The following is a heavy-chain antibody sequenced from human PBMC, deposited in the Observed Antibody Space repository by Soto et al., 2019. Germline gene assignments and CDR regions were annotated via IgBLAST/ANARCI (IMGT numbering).Heavy chain of an antibody. Sequence: GESLKISCKGSGYSFAGYLITWVRQKPGKGLEWMGRIDPSDSQTYYSPSFRGHVTISVTKSITTVFLQWSSLRASDTAMYYCARQIYDSDTGPNFQYSFDSWGQGTPVTVSS. CDR1: GYSFAGYL. V-gene: IGHV5-10-1*01. J-gene: IGHJ4*02. CDR2: IDPSDSQT. CDR3: ARQIYDSDTGPNFQYSFDS. D-gene: IGHD3-22*01.